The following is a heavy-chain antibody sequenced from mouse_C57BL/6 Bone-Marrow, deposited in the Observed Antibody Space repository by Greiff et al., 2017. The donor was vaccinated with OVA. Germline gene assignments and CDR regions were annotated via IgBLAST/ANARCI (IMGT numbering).Heavy chain of an antibody. V-gene: IGHV1-59*01. D-gene: IGHD3-1*01. J-gene: IGHJ2*01. CDR3: ARGLQIDY. Sequence: QVQLKQPGAELVRPGTSVKLSCKASGYTFTSYWMHWVKQRPGQGLEWIGVIDPSDSYTNYNQKFKGKATLTVDTSSSTAYMQLSSLTSEDSAVYYCARGLQIDYWGQGTTLTVSS. CDR1: GYTFTSYW. CDR2: IDPSDSYT.